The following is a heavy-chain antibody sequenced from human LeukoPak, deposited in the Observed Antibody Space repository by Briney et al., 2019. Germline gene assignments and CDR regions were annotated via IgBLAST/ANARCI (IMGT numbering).Heavy chain of an antibody. CDR1: GFTVSSNY. CDR3: ATSGGSELFDY. Sequence: GGSLRLSRAASGFTVSSNYMSWVRQAPGKGLEWVSVIYSGGSTYYADSVKGRFTISRDNSKNTLCLQMNSLRAEDTAVYYCATSGGSELFDYWGQGTLVTVSS. CDR2: IYSGGST. V-gene: IGHV3-53*01. J-gene: IGHJ4*02. D-gene: IGHD1-1*01.